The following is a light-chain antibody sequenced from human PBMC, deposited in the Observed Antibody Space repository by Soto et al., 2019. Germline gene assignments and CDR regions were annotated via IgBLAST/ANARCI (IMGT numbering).Light chain of an antibody. CDR1: QAIGRY. V-gene: IGKV1-39*01. CDR3: QQSYSAPLT. J-gene: IGKJ4*01. CDR2: AAS. Sequence: DIQMTQSPSPLSASVGDRVTITCRASQAIGRYMNWYQQKPGKAPNLLIYAASSLQGGVPSRFSGSGSGTDFTLTINSLQPQDFATYFCQQSYSAPLTFGGGTKVDIK.